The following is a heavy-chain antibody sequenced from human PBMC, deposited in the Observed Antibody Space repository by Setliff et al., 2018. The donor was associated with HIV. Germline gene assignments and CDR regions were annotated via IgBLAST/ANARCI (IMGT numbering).Heavy chain of an antibody. CDR1: GFIVSSNY. CDR3: AREPPPYYGSGSYSGGADY. CDR2: IYTDGTR. D-gene: IGHD3-10*01. J-gene: IGHJ4*02. Sequence: PGGSLRLSCAASGFIVSSNYMSWVRQAPGKGLEWVSVIYTDGTRYYADSVKGRFTISRDKSKNTLYLQMDSLRTEDTAVYYCAREPPPYYGSGSYSGGADYWGQGTLVTVSS. V-gene: IGHV3-53*05.